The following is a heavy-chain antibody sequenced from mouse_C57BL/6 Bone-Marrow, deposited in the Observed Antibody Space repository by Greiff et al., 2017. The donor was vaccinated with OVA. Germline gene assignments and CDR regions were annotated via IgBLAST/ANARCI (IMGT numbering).Heavy chain of an antibody. CDR1: GFTFSSYG. CDR3: ARHTWDGD. J-gene: IGHJ2*01. D-gene: IGHD4-1*01. CDR2: ISSGGSST. Sequence: EVQLVESGGDLVKPGGSLKLSCAASGFTFSSYGMSWVRQTPDKRLEWVATISSGGSSTYYPDSVKGRFTISRDNAKNTLYLQMSSLKSEDTAMYYCARHTWDGDWGQGTTLTVSS. V-gene: IGHV5-6*01.